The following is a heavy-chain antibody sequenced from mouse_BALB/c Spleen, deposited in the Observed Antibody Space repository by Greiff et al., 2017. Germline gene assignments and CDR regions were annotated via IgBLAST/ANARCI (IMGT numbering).Heavy chain of an antibody. CDR3: AGAARAKAWFAD. D-gene: IGHD3-1*01. Sequence: QVQLKQSGPELVKPGASVKISCKASGYTFTDYYINWVKQKPGQGLEWIGWIYPGSGNTKYNEKFKGKATLTVDTSSSTAYMQLSSLTSEDTAVYYCAGAARAKAWFADWGQGTLVTVSA. V-gene: IGHV1-84*02. CDR2: IYPGSGNT. J-gene: IGHJ3*01. CDR1: GYTFTDYY.